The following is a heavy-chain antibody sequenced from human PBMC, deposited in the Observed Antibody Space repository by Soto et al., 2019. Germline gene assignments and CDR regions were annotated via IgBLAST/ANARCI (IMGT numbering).Heavy chain of an antibody. V-gene: IGHV3-23*01. CDR3: ANSPTTGRLPLVAAVMGYYLGMVV. D-gene: IGHD2-2*01. CDR2: ISGSGGST. CDR1: GFTFSSYA. Sequence: GGSLRLSCAASGFTFSSYAMSWVRQAPGKGLEWVSAISGSGGSTYYADSVKGRFTISRDNSKNTLYLQMNSLRAEDTAVYYCANSPTTGRLPLVAAVMGYYLGMVVTCKGSMITLS. J-gene: IGHJ6*04.